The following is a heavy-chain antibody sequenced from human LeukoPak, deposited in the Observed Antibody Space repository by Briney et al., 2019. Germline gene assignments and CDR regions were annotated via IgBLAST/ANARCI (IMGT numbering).Heavy chain of an antibody. D-gene: IGHD4-17*01. Sequence: SETLSLTCTVSGGSISTYSWTWIRQPPGKGLEWIGNIYYSGSTNYNPSLKSRVTISIDTSKNQFSLKLSSVTAADTAVYYCASSAKLTVTFDYWGQGTLVTVSS. V-gene: IGHV4-59*01. CDR3: ASSAKLTVTFDY. CDR1: GGSISTYS. CDR2: IYYSGST. J-gene: IGHJ4*02.